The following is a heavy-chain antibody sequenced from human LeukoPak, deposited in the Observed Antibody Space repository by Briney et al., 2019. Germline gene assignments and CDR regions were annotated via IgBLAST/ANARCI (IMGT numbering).Heavy chain of an antibody. J-gene: IGHJ3*02. CDR2: IIPIFGTA. Sequence: ASVKVSCKASGGTSSSYAISWVRQAPGQGLEWMGGIIPIFGTANYAQKFQGRVTITADESTSTAYMELSSLRSEDTAVYYCARNSPHFWSGYPKADAFDIWGQGTMVTVSS. CDR3: ARNSPHFWSGYPKADAFDI. CDR1: GGTSSSYA. V-gene: IGHV1-69*13. D-gene: IGHD3-3*02.